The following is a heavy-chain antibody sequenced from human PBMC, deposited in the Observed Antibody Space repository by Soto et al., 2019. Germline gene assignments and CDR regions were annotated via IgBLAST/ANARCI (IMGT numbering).Heavy chain of an antibody. Sequence: DVQLVESGGGLVKPGGSLRLSCATSGCTFSTFDMNWVRQAPGKGLEWVSSISSDSRYIFYADSVKGRITISRDNAKSALYLQMNSLRADDTGVYYCARDRHGASYHFEWWGQGTLVTVSS. J-gene: IGHJ4*02. CDR3: ARDRHGASYHFEW. CDR2: ISSDSRYI. CDR1: GCTFSTFD. D-gene: IGHD1-26*01. V-gene: IGHV3-21*01.